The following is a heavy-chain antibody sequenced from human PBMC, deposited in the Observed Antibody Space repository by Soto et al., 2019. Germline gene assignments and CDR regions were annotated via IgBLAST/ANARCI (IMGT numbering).Heavy chain of an antibody. Sequence: SETLSLTCTVSDDSITSGAYYWGLIRQPPGKGLEWIGTIQYRGSTYYNPSLKSRVTISVDTSKNQFSLKLSSVTAADTAVYYCARLPLYYYYGMDVWGQGTTVTVPS. CDR1: DDSITSGAYY. J-gene: IGHJ6*02. CDR2: IQYRGST. V-gene: IGHV4-39*01. CDR3: ARLPLYYYYGMDV.